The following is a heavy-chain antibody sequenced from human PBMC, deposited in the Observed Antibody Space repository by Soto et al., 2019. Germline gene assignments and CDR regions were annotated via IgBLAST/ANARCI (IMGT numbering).Heavy chain of an antibody. J-gene: IGHJ3*02. D-gene: IGHD3-10*01. CDR1: GFTFSSYA. V-gene: IGHV3-23*01. Sequence: EVQLLESGGGLVQPGGSLRLSCAASGFTFSSYAMSWVRQAPGKGLEWVSAISGSGGSTYYADSVKGRFTISRDNSKNTLYLQMNSLRAEDTAVYYCAKVVTVPSTYMVRGVIDAFDIWGQGTMVTVSS. CDR3: AKVVTVPSTYMVRGVIDAFDI. CDR2: ISGSGGST.